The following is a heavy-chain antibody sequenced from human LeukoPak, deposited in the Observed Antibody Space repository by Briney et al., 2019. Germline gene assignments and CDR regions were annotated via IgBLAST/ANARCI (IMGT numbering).Heavy chain of an antibody. D-gene: IGHD3-22*01. CDR3: ARDTYYYDNGDFIDAFDI. J-gene: IGHJ3*02. Sequence: SETLSLTCTVSGGSISNGSYYWSWIRQPAGKGLEWVGRIYTSGSTNYNPSLKSRVTISVDTSKNQFSLRLSSVTAADTAVYYCARDTYYYDNGDFIDAFDIWGRGTMVTVSS. CDR1: GGSISNGSYY. CDR2: IYTSGST. V-gene: IGHV4-61*02.